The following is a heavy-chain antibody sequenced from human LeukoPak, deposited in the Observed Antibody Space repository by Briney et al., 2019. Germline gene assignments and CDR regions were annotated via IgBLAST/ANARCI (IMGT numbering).Heavy chain of an antibody. Sequence: ASVTVSFKASGYTFTGYYMHWVRQAPGQGLEWMGWINPNSGGTNYAQKFQGRVTMTRDTSISTAYMELSRLRSDDTAVYYCARDYGRGWELLDYWGQGTLVTVPS. V-gene: IGHV1-2*02. CDR1: GYTFTGYY. D-gene: IGHD1-26*01. CDR2: INPNSGGT. CDR3: ARDYGRGWELLDY. J-gene: IGHJ4*02.